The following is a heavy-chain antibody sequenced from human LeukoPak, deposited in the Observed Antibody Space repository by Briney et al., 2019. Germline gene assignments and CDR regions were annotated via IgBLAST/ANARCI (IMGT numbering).Heavy chain of an antibody. CDR1: GGTFSSYA. CDR3: ANFEWPYYYDSSGYYFDY. V-gene: IGHV1-69*13. Sequence: SVKVSCKASGGTFSSYAISWVRQAPGQGLEWMGGIIPIFGTANYAQKFQGRVTITADESTSTAYMELSSLRSEDTAVYYCANFEWPYYYDSSGYYFDYWGQGTLVTVSS. J-gene: IGHJ4*02. D-gene: IGHD3-22*01. CDR2: IIPIFGTA.